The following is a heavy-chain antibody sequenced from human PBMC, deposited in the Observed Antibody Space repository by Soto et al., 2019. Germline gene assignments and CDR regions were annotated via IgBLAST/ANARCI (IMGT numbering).Heavy chain of an antibody. D-gene: IGHD3-9*01. CDR3: AREGYYDILTGYYPLAN. Sequence: SQTLSLTCAISGDSVSSNSVAWNWIRQSPSRGLEWLGRTYYRSKWYNDYAVSVKSRITINPDASKNQLSLQLNSVTPEDTAVYYCAREGYYDILTGYYPLANWGQGTLVTVSS. V-gene: IGHV6-1*01. J-gene: IGHJ4*02. CDR2: TYYRSKWYN. CDR1: GDSVSSNSVA.